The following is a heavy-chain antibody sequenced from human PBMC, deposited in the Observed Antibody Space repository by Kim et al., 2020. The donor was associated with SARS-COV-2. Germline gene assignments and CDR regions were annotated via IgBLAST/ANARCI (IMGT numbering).Heavy chain of an antibody. J-gene: IGHJ3*02. V-gene: IGHV4-59*13. CDR1: GGSISSYY. Sequence: SETLSLTCTVSGGSISSYYWSWIRQPPGKGLEWIGYIYYSGSTNYNPSLKSRVTISVDTSKNQFSLKLSSVTAADTAVYYCARGSPTDSGYSTVQVAFDIWGQGTMVTVSS. CDR3: ARGSPTDSGYSTVQVAFDI. CDR2: IYYSGST. D-gene: IGHD6-13*01.